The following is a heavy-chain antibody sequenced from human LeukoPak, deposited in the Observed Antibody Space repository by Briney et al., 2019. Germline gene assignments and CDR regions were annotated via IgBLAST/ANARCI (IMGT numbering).Heavy chain of an antibody. CDR2: INPNSGGT. V-gene: IGHV1-2*02. J-gene: IGHJ4*02. D-gene: IGHD2-2*01. Sequence: ASVKVSCKASGYTFTGYYMHWVRQAPGQGPEWMGCINPNSGGTNYAQKFQGRVAMTRDTSISTAYMELSRLRSDDTAVYYCARGIDCSSTSCYYDYWGQGTLVTVSS. CDR1: GYTFTGYY. CDR3: ARGIDCSSTSCYYDY.